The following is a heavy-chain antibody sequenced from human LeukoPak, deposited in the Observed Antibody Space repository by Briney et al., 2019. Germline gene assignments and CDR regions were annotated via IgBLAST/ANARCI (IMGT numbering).Heavy chain of an antibody. Sequence: PGGSLRLSCAASGFTFSRYAMSWVRQAPGKGLEWVSGISGSGGSTYYADSVKGRFTISRDNAKNSLYLQMNILRAEDTAVYYCARDRRIVATIAGSLDYWGRGTLVTVSS. CDR2: ISGSGGST. V-gene: IGHV3-23*01. CDR3: ARDRRIVATIAGSLDY. CDR1: GFTFSRYA. J-gene: IGHJ4*02. D-gene: IGHD5-12*01.